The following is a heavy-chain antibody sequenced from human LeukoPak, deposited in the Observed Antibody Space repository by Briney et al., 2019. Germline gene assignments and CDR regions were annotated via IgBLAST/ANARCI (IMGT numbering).Heavy chain of an antibody. Sequence: GESLKISCKSSGYRFTSHWIGWVRQMPGKGLEWMGIIYPGHSDTRYSPSFQGHVTISADKSISTAYLQWSSLKASDTAMYYCARLNGVSIFGVGYYGMDVWGQGTTVTVSS. CDR3: ARLNGVSIFGVGYYGMDV. D-gene: IGHD3-3*01. CDR2: IYPGHSDT. J-gene: IGHJ6*02. CDR1: GYRFTSHW. V-gene: IGHV5-51*01.